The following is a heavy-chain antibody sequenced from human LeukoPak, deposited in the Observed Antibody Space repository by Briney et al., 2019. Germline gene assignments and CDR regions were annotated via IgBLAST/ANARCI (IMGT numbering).Heavy chain of an antibody. V-gene: IGHV1-69*13. J-gene: IGHJ4*02. CDR1: GYTFTGYY. CDR3: ASVWEY. Sequence: SVKVSCKASGYTFTGYYMHWVRQAPGQGLEWMGGIIPIFGTANYAQKFQGRVTITADESTSTAYMELSSLRSEDTAVYYCASVWEYWGQGTLVTVSS. D-gene: IGHD1-26*01. CDR2: IIPIFGTA.